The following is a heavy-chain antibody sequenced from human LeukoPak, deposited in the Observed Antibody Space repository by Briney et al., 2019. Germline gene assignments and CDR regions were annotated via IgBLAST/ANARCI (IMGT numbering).Heavy chain of an antibody. Sequence: SETLSLTCTVSGGSISSSSYYWGWIRQPPGKGLEWIGSMYYSGSTYYNPSLKSRVTISVDTSKNQFSLKLSSVTAADMAVYYCASSGPRRWLGKRFDYWGQGTLVTVSS. CDR1: GGSISSSSYY. V-gene: IGHV4-39*01. CDR2: MYYSGST. J-gene: IGHJ4*02. D-gene: IGHD6-19*01. CDR3: ASSGPRRWLGKRFDY.